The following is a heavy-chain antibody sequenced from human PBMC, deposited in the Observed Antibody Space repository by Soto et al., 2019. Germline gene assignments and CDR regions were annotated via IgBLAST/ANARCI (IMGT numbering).Heavy chain of an antibody. CDR3: AKGSSRNWFDP. CDR1: GFTFSSYS. V-gene: IGHV3-23*01. D-gene: IGHD6-13*01. CDR2: FRTSGDAVTT. Sequence: PGGSLRLSCAASGFTFSSYSMSCVRQAPGKGLEWVSGFRTSGDAVTTYYADSVKGRFTITRDNSKNTLYLQMNSLRAEGTAVYYCAKGSSRNWFDPWGQGTLVTVSS. J-gene: IGHJ5*02.